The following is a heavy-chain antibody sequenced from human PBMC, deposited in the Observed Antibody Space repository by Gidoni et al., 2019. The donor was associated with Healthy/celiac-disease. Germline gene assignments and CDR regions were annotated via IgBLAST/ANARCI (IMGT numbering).Heavy chain of an antibody. Sequence: EVQLVESGGGLIQPGGSLRLSCAASGFPVSSNYMSWVRQAPGKGLEWVSVIYSGGSTYYADSVKGRFTISRDNSKNTLYLQMNSLRAEDTAVYYCARGGPGIAAAGLYDAFDIWGQGTMVTVSS. CDR2: IYSGGST. CDR1: GFPVSSNY. J-gene: IGHJ3*02. CDR3: ARGGPGIAAAGLYDAFDI. D-gene: IGHD6-13*01. V-gene: IGHV3-53*01.